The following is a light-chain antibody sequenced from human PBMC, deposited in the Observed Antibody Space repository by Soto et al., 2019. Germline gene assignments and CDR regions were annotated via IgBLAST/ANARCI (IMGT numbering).Light chain of an antibody. CDR1: QSVRSSY. CDR3: QPYGSSSWT. Sequence: EIVLTQSPGTLSLPPGERATLSCRASQSVRSSYLAWYQQKFGQAHRLLIYGASSRATGIPDRFSGSGSGTDFTLTISRLEPDDFAVYYCQPYGSSSWTFGQGNKVDIK. CDR2: GAS. J-gene: IGKJ1*01. V-gene: IGKV3-20*01.